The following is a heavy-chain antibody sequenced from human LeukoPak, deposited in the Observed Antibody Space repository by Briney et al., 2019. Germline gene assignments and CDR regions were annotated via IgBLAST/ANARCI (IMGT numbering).Heavy chain of an antibody. CDR1: GGSINNYY. J-gene: IGHJ3*02. CDR3: ARGRYCSADICSGGDAFDI. CDR2: IYTRGST. Sequence: SETLSLTCTVSGGSINNYYWSWIRQPAGKGLEWIGRIYTRGSTNYNPSLKRRVTMSVDTSKNQFSLHLSSVTAADTAVYYCARGRYCSADICSGGDAFDIWGQGTMVSVSS. V-gene: IGHV4-4*07. D-gene: IGHD2-15*01.